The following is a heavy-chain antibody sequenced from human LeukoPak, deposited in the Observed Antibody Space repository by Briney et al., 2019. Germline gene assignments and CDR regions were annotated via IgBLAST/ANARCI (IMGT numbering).Heavy chain of an antibody. Sequence: GGSLRLSCAASGFTFSNYGMHWVRQAPGKGLEWVAFIRYDGSSKYYADSVKGRFTISRDNPKNTLYLQMNSLRAEDTAVYYCARAETLWWGNDYWGQGTLVTVSS. CDR2: IRYDGSSK. V-gene: IGHV3-30*02. CDR1: GFTFSNYG. J-gene: IGHJ4*02. CDR3: ARAETLWWGNDY. D-gene: IGHD2-21*01.